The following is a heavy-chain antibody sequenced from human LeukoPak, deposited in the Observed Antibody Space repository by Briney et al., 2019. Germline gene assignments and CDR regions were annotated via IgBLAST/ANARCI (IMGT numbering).Heavy chain of an antibody. CDR3: AKARGSGWYHFDY. CDR1: GITFSNFA. Sequence: PGGSLRLSCAASGITFSNFAMSWVRQAPGKGLEWVSTISGSGGSTYYADSVKGRFTISRDNSKNTLYLQMNSLRAEDTAVYYCAKARGSGWYHFDYWGQGTLVTVSS. D-gene: IGHD6-19*01. J-gene: IGHJ4*02. V-gene: IGHV3-23*01. CDR2: ISGSGGST.